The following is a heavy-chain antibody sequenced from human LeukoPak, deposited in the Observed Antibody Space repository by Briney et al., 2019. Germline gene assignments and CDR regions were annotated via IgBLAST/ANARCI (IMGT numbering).Heavy chain of an antibody. CDR2: ISGSGGST. D-gene: IGHD3-10*01. V-gene: IGHV3-23*01. CDR1: GFTLSSYA. J-gene: IGHJ4*02. Sequence: PGGSLRLSCAASGFTLSSYAMSWVRQGPGKGLEWVSAISGSGGSTYYADSVKGRFTISRDNSKNTLYLQMNSLRAEDTAVYYCAKSSLWFGELLWPSDYWGQGTLVTVSS. CDR3: AKSSLWFGELLWPSDY.